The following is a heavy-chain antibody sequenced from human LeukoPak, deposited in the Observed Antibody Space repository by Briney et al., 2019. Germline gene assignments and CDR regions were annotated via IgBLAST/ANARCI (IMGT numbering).Heavy chain of an antibody. D-gene: IGHD2-21*02. CDR3: ARGGEIVVVTDSTNHDAFDI. V-gene: IGHV1-3*01. J-gene: IGHJ3*02. CDR1: GYTFTSYA. Sequence: ASVKVSCKASGYTFTSYAMHWVRQAPGQRLEWMGWINAGNGNTKYSRKFQGRVTITRDTSASTAYMELSSLRSEDTAVYYCARGGEIVVVTDSTNHDAFDIWGQGTMVTVSS. CDR2: INAGNGNT.